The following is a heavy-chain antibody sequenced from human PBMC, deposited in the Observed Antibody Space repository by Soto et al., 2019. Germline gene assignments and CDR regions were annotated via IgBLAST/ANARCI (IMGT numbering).Heavy chain of an antibody. CDR1: GGSISSYY. CDR2: IYTSGST. V-gene: IGHV4-4*07. CDR3: ARDWGGSSWEFYYYYGMDV. J-gene: IGHJ6*02. Sequence: WETLSLTCTVSGGSISSYYWSWIRQPAGKGLEWIGRIYTSGSTNYNPSLKSRVTMSVDTSKNQFSLKLSSVTAADTAVYYCARDWGGSSWEFYYYYGMDVWGQGTTVTVSS. D-gene: IGHD6-13*01.